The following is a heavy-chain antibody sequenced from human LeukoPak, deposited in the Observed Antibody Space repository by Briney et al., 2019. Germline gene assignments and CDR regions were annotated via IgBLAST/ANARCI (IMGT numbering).Heavy chain of an antibody. V-gene: IGHV4-39*01. Sequence: SETLSLTCTVSGGSISSSSYYWGWIRQPPGKGLEWIGSIYYSGSTYYDPSLKSRVTISVDTSKNQFSLKLSSVTAADTAVYYRARPGIAAAGGGYFDYWGQGTLVTVSS. J-gene: IGHJ4*02. CDR3: ARPGIAAAGGGYFDY. D-gene: IGHD6-13*01. CDR2: IYYSGST. CDR1: GGSISSSSYY.